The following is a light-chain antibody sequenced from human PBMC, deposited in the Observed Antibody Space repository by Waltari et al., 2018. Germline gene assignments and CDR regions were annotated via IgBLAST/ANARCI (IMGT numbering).Light chain of an antibody. CDR2: DVS. V-gene: IGLV2-14*03. J-gene: IGLJ1*01. Sequence: QSALTQPASVSGSPGQPITISRTGTGRDVGGSNYAPWYQQHPGKAPRLMIYDVSDRPSGVSNRFSASKSGNTAFLTISGLQAEDEADYYCSSYTFSSTLEVFGTGTKVTVL. CDR1: GRDVGGSNY. CDR3: SSYTFSSTLEV.